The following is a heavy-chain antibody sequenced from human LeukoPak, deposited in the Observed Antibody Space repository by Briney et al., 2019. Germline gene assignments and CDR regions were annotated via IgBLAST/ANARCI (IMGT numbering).Heavy chain of an antibody. D-gene: IGHD1-26*01. V-gene: IGHV3-48*03. CDR3: ARDSGRYGYYMDV. CDR2: ISVSGDTI. CDR1: GFPLRAYE. Sequence: GGALRLSCAASGFPLRAYEMNWVRQAPGEGGGGVSYISVSGDTIYYADSVKGRFTISRDNAKNSLYLQMNSLRAEDTAVYYCARDSGRYGYYMDVWGKGTTVTVSS. J-gene: IGHJ6*04.